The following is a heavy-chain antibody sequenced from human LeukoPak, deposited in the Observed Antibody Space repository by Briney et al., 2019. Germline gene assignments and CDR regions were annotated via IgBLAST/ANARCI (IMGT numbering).Heavy chain of an antibody. CDR3: ARGHYDILTGYPYYSDY. CDR1: GYTFTSYG. J-gene: IGHJ4*02. D-gene: IGHD3-9*01. CDR2: ISAYNGNT. V-gene: IGHV1-18*01. Sequence: ASVKVSCKASGYTFTSYGISWVRQAPGQGLEWMGWISAYNGNTNYAQKLQGRVTMTTDTSTSTAYMELRSLRSDDTAVYYCARGHYDILTGYPYYSDYWGQGTLVTVSS.